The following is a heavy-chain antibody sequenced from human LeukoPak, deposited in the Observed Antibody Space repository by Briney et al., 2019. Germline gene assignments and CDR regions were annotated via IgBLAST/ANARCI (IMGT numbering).Heavy chain of an antibody. J-gene: IGHJ4*02. CDR3: ARGGGQNRSYFDY. V-gene: IGHV3-30-3*01. Sequence: GGSLRLSCAASGFTFSSYAMHWVRQAPGKGLEWVAVISYDGSNKYYADSVKGRFTISRDNSKNTLYLQMNSLRAEDTAVYYCARGGGQNRSYFDYWGQGTLVTVSS. CDR1: GFTFSSYA. CDR2: ISYDGSNK. D-gene: IGHD2-15*01.